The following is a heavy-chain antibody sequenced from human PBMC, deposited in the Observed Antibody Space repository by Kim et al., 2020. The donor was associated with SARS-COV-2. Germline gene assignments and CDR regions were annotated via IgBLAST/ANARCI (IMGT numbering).Heavy chain of an antibody. CDR3: ARSHGGY. Sequence: SETLSLTCTVSGGSVSSRRYQWSWIRQPPGKGLEGIGYTYSNGTTNNNPSLKSRVPISADTSQYQLSLILTSVTAAATAVYYCARSHGGYWGRGTLVTAS. D-gene: IGHD3-10*01. CDR1: GGSVSSRRYQ. V-gene: IGHV4-61*01. J-gene: IGHJ4*02. CDR2: TYSNGTT.